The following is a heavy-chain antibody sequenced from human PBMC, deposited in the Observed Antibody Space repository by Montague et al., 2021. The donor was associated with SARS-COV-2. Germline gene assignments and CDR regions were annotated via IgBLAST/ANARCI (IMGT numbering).Heavy chain of an antibody. V-gene: IGHV4-34*01. Sequence: SETLSLTCAVSGGSFINSTWTWIRHPPGPGLELMWETDHNGTTNYNPTLKSRPSISVDASKNQFSLSLNSVTAADTVVYYCESLTGWGIVLLVAVPRQNCYFDVWGRGTLVTVSS. J-gene: IGHJ2*01. D-gene: IGHD7-27*01. CDR3: ESLTGWGIVLLVAVPRQNCYFDV. CDR2: TDHNGTT. CDR1: GGSFINST.